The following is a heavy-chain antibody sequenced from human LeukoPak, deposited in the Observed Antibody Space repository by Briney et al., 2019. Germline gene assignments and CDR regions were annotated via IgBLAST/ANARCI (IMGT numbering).Heavy chain of an antibody. Sequence: GGSLRLSRTASGFTFSNYWMSWVRQAPGKGLDWVANIKPDGSEQYYVDSVRGRFTVSRDNAKNSLYLQMNSLSAEDTAVYYCARDNNAAFDIWGLGTMVTVSS. J-gene: IGHJ3*02. D-gene: IGHD2-2*01. CDR3: ARDNNAAFDI. CDR2: IKPDGSEQ. V-gene: IGHV3-7*04. CDR1: GFTFSNYW.